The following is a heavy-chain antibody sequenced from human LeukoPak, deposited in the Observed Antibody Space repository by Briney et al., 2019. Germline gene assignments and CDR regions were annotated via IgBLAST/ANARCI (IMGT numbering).Heavy chain of an antibody. V-gene: IGHV3-23*01. Sequence: GGSLRLSCEASGFTFNTYAIYWVRQAPGKGLEWVSGICGSGGCTYYADSVKGRFTISRDNSKNTVDLQMYSLRAEDSAVYYCARSLGSGWIHLVEYWGQGTLVTVS. CDR1: GFTFNTYA. J-gene: IGHJ4*02. CDR2: ICGSGGCT. CDR3: ARSLGSGWIHLVEY. D-gene: IGHD6-19*01.